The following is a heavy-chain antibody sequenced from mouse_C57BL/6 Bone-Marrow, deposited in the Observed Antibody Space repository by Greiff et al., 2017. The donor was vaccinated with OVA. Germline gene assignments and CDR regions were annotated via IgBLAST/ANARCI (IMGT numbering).Heavy chain of an antibody. V-gene: IGHV7-3*01. J-gene: IGHJ1*03. CDR1: GFTFTDYY. CDR3: ARYRDYDYWYFDV. CDR2: IRNKANGYTT. D-gene: IGHD2-4*01. Sequence: EVQLVESGGGLVQPGGSLSLSCAASGFTFTDYYMSWVRQPPGKALEWLGFIRNKANGYTTEYSASVKGRFTISRDNSQSILYLQMNALRAEDSATYYCARYRDYDYWYFDVWGTGTTVTVSS.